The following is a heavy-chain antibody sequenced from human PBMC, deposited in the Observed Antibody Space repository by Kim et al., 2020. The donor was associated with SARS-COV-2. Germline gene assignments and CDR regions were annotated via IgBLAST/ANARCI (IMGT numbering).Heavy chain of an antibody. CDR2: INHSGST. V-gene: IGHV4-34*01. CDR3: ARGDFDWLGIQYYYGMDV. J-gene: IGHJ6*01. CDR1: GGSFSGYY. D-gene: IGHD3-9*01. Sequence: SETLSLTCAVYGGSFSGYYWSWIRQPPGKGLEWIGEINHSGSTNYNPSLKSRVTISVDTSKNQFSLKLSSVTAADTAVYYCARGDFDWLGIQYYYGMDV.